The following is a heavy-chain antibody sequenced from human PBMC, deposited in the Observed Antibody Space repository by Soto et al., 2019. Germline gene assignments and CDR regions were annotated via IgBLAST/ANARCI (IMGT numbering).Heavy chain of an antibody. J-gene: IGHJ3*01. D-gene: IGHD5-12*01. V-gene: IGHV3-15*01. CDR1: GLSFSDVK. Sequence: EVQLVASGGDLVKPGESLRLSCAGSGLSFSDVKMTWVRQLPGKGLEWVGRIQTKTGGGTADYPAAVRGRFTRSRDDSKNTLYPQLNSLKTEDTAVYYCATGYGWACQMWGQGTKVSVAS. CDR2: IQTKTGGGTA. CDR3: ATGYGWACQM.